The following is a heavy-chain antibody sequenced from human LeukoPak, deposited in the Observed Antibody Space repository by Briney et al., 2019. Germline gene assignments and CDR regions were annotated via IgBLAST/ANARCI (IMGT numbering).Heavy chain of an antibody. Sequence: GGSLRLSCAASGFTFSSYSMNWVRQAPGKGLEWVSSISSSSSYIYYADSVKGRFTISRDNAKNSLYLQMNSLRAEDTAVYYCARDSITYYDFWSGYFYYMDVWGKGTTVTVSS. V-gene: IGHV3-21*01. CDR2: ISSSSSYI. CDR3: ARDSITYYDFWSGYFYYMDV. D-gene: IGHD3-3*01. J-gene: IGHJ6*03. CDR1: GFTFSSYS.